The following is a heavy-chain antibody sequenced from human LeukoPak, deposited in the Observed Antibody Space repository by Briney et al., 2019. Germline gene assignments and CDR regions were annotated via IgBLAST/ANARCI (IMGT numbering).Heavy chain of an antibody. Sequence: PSETLSLTCTVSSASISSGDYHWNWIRQPAGKGLEWIGRIYTSGSTNYNPSLKSRVTISVDTSKNQFSLKLSSVTAADTAVYYCARGVGRAAAGNWFDPWGQGTLVTVSS. J-gene: IGHJ5*02. CDR1: SASISSGDYH. D-gene: IGHD6-13*01. CDR3: ARGVGRAAAGNWFDP. V-gene: IGHV4-61*02. CDR2: IYTSGST.